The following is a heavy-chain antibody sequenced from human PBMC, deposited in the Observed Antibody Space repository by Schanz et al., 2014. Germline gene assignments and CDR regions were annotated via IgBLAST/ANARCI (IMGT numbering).Heavy chain of an antibody. CDR1: GFTVSSDH. CDR3: AREQIMAAAGLVDY. J-gene: IGHJ4*01. V-gene: IGHV3-11*01. CDR2: ICSSGNTI. Sequence: VQLVESGGGFVQPGGSLGLSCVVSGFTVSSDHMSWVRQAPGKRLEWVSYICSSGNTIYYADSVKGRFTISRDNAKNSLYLQMNSLRAEDTAVYYCAREQIMAAAGLVDYWGHGTLVTVSS. D-gene: IGHD6-13*01.